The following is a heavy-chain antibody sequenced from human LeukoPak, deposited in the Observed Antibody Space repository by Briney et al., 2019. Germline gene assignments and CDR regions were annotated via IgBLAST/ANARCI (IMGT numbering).Heavy chain of an antibody. J-gene: IGHJ4*02. CDR3: ARGSLNYYDSIGVSWYFDY. Sequence: SVKVSCKASGGTFSGYAISWVRQAPGQGLEWMGRIIPILGIANYAQKFQGRVTITADKSTSTAYMELSSLRSEDTAVYYCARGSLNYYDSIGVSWYFDYWGQGTLVTVSS. V-gene: IGHV1-69*04. D-gene: IGHD3-22*01. CDR2: IIPILGIA. CDR1: GGTFSGYA.